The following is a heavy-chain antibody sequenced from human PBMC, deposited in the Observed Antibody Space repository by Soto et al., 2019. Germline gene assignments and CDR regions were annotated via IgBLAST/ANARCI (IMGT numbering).Heavy chain of an antibody. V-gene: IGHV2-5*01. D-gene: IGHD1-1*01. CDR1: GFSLSTNGVG. CDR2: IYWSDDK. CDR3: AHRQAYNSDY. Sequence: SGPTLVNPTQTLTLTCTFSGFSLSTNGVGVGWIRQPPGKALEWLALIYWSDDKRYSPSLKRRLTVTKDTSKNQVVLTMTNMDPVDTATYYCAHRQAYNSDYWGQGILVTVS. J-gene: IGHJ4*03.